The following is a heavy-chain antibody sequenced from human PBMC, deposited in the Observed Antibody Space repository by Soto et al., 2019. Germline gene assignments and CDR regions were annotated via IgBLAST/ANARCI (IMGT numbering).Heavy chain of an antibody. CDR2: IYYSGST. Sequence: QVQLQESGPGLVKPSETQSLTCTVPGGCISSYYWSWIRQPPGNGLEWIGYIYYSGSTNYNPSLKSRVTISVDTSKNQFSLKLSSVTAADTAVYYCASLNQETPYYYYGMDVWGQGTTVTVSS. CDR3: ASLNQETPYYYYGMDV. V-gene: IGHV4-59*01. CDR1: GGCISSYY. J-gene: IGHJ6*02.